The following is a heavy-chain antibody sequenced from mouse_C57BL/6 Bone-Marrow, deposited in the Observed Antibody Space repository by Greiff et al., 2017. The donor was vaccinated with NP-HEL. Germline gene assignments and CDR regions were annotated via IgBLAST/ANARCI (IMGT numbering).Heavy chain of an antibody. Sequence: VQLQQSGPGLVQPSQSLSITCTVSGFSLTSYGVHWVRQSPGKGLEWLGVIWSGGSTDYNAAFISRLSISKDNSKSQVFFKMNSLQADDTAIYYCARGRWLLRGFAYWGQGTLVTVSA. CDR2: IWSGGST. CDR1: GFSLTSYG. D-gene: IGHD2-3*01. CDR3: ARGRWLLRGFAY. V-gene: IGHV2-2*01. J-gene: IGHJ3*01.